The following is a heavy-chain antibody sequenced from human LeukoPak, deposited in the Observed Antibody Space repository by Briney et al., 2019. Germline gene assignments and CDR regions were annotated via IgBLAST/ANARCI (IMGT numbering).Heavy chain of an antibody. V-gene: IGHV1-2*06. CDR3: ARDLERDGSHFGVGY. J-gene: IGHJ4*02. Sequence: GASVKVSCKASGYTFTGYYMHWVRQAPGQGLEWMGRINPNSGGTNYAQKFQGRVTMTRDTSISTAYMELSRLRSDDTAVYYCARDLERDGSHFGVGYWGQGTLVTVSS. D-gene: IGHD1-26*01. CDR2: INPNSGGT. CDR1: GYTFTGYY.